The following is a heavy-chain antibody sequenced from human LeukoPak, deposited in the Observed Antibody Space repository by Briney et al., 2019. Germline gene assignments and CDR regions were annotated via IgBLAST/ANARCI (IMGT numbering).Heavy chain of an antibody. CDR1: GGSISSSSYY. J-gene: IGHJ4*02. Sequence: PSETLSLTCTVSGGSISSSSYYWGWIRQPPGKGLEWIGSIYYSGSTYYNPSLKSRVTISVDTSKNQFSLKLSSVTAADTAVYYCARGGYDYVWGSNDYWGQGTLVTVSS. D-gene: IGHD3-16*01. V-gene: IGHV4-39*07. CDR2: IYYSGST. CDR3: ARGGYDYVWGSNDY.